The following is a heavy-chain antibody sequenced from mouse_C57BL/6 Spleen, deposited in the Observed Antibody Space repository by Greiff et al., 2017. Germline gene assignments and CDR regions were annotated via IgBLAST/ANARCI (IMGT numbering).Heavy chain of an antibody. D-gene: IGHD2-5*01. J-gene: IGHJ4*01. CDR2: ISSGGDYI. CDR1: GFTFSSYA. CDR3: TRGGSNYPYYYAMDY. Sequence: EVKLVESGEGLVKPGGSLKLSCAASGFTFSSYAMSWVRQTPEKRLEWVAYISSGGDYIYYADTVKGRFTISRDNARNTLYLQMSSLKSEDTAMYYCTRGGSNYPYYYAMDYWGQGTSVTVSS. V-gene: IGHV5-9-1*02.